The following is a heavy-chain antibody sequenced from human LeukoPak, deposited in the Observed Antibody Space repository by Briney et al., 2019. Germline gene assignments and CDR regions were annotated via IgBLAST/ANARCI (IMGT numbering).Heavy chain of an antibody. V-gene: IGHV3-74*01. CDR1: GFTFSSYW. Sequence: GGSLRLSCAASGFTFSSYWMHWVRQAPGKGLVWVSRINSDGSSTTYADSVKGRFTISRDNAKSTLYLHMNSLRADDTAVYFCARGAVTRFPRLPDYWGQGTLVTVSS. J-gene: IGHJ4*02. CDR2: INSDGSST. D-gene: IGHD2-15*01. CDR3: ARGAVTRFPRLPDY.